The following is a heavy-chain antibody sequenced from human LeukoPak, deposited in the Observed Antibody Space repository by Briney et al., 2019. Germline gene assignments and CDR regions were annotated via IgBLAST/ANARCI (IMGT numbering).Heavy chain of an antibody. Sequence: SETLSLTCTVSGGSISSSSYYWGWIRQPPVKGLQWIGSIYYSGSTYYNPSLKSRVTISVDTSKNQFSLKLSSVTAADTAVYYCATFLWFGELYGYWGQGTLVTVSS. V-gene: IGHV4-39*01. CDR2: IYYSGST. CDR1: GGSISSSSYY. CDR3: ATFLWFGELYGY. D-gene: IGHD3-10*01. J-gene: IGHJ4*02.